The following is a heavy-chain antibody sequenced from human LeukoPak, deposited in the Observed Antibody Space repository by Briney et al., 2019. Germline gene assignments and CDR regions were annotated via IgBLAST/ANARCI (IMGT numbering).Heavy chain of an antibody. Sequence: SETLSLTCTVSGVSISTYYWSWIRQPPGKGPEWIGYIYSSGTTNYNPSLKSRVTISIDTSKNEFSLKLTSVTAADTAVYYCAREANYYGSGSYFKGTFDHWGQGSLVIVSS. D-gene: IGHD3-10*01. V-gene: IGHV4-59*01. CDR3: AREANYYGSGSYFKGTFDH. J-gene: IGHJ4*02. CDR2: IYSSGTT. CDR1: GVSISTYY.